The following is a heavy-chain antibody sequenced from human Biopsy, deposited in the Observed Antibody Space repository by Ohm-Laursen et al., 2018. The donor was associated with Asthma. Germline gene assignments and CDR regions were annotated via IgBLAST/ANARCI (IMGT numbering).Heavy chain of an antibody. V-gene: IGHV3-30-3*01. D-gene: IGHD6-19*01. J-gene: IGHJ4*02. CDR3: AREGVAGTHIED. CDR1: GFTLTTYA. Sequence: SLRLSCAASGFTLTTYAIHWVRQAPGRGLEWVAVISYDGSSIYYADSVKGRFTISRDNSKNTLSLQTNSLTAEDTAVYYCAREGVAGTHIEDWGQGTLVTVSS. CDR2: ISYDGSSI.